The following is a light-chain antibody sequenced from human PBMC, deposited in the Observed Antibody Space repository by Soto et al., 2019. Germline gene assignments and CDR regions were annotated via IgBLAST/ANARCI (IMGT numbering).Light chain of an antibody. CDR2: DAS. CDR3: QQYGSLVT. Sequence: EIVLTQSPATLSLSPGETATLSCRASQSVSSYLAWHQQKPGQAPRLLIYDASNRATGIPDRFSGSGSGTDFTLTISRLEPEDLAVYYCQQYGSLVTFGQGTKVDI. J-gene: IGKJ1*01. V-gene: IGKV3-11*01. CDR1: QSVSSY.